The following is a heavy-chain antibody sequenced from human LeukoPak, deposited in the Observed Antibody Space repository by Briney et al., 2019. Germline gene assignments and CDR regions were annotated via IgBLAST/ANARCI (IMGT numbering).Heavy chain of an antibody. CDR3: ATGPYSSGWYDY. D-gene: IGHD6-19*01. CDR2: INPNSGGT. CDR1: GYTFTGYY. J-gene: IGHJ4*02. V-gene: IGHV1-2*02. Sequence: ASVKVPCKASGYTFTGYYMHWVRQAPGQGLEWMGWINPNSGGTNYAQKFQGRVTMTGDTSISTAYMELSSLRSEDTAVYYCATGPYSSGWYDYWGQGTLVTVSS.